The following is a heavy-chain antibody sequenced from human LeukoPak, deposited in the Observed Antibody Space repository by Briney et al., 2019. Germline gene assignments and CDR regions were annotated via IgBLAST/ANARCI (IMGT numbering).Heavy chain of an antibody. D-gene: IGHD2-8*01. V-gene: IGHV3-7*01. CDR1: GFTFSSYW. CDR3: ARAFGYCTNGVCYFDN. J-gene: IGHJ4*02. Sequence: GGSLRLSCAASGFTFSSYWMSWVRQAPGKGLEWVANIKQDGSEKYYVDSVKGRFTISRDNAKNSLYLQMNSLRDEDTAVYYCARAFGYCTNGVCYFDNWGQGTLVTVSS. CDR2: IKQDGSEK.